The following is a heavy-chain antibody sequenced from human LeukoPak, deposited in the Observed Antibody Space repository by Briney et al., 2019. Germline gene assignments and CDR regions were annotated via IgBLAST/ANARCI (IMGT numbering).Heavy chain of an antibody. J-gene: IGHJ4*02. D-gene: IGHD4-17*01. CDR3: ARPDYGDYEGGTFDY. Sequence: GGSLRLSCAASGFTFSSYAMHWVRQAPGKGLEWVAVISYDGSNKYYADSVKGRFTISRDNSKNTLYLQMNSLRAEDTAAYYCARPDYGDYEGGTFDYWGQGTLVTVSS. CDR2: ISYDGSNK. V-gene: IGHV3-30-3*01. CDR1: GFTFSSYA.